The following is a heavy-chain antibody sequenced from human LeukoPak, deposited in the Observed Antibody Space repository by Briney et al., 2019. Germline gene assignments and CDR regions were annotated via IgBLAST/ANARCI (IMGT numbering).Heavy chain of an antibody. CDR2: IYHSGST. CDR1: GGSISSSNW. D-gene: IGHD2-21*02. J-gene: IGHJ3*02. V-gene: IGHV4-4*02. CDR3: ARGLVVVVTVDAFDI. Sequence: SGTLSLTCAVSGGSISSSNWWSWVRQPPGKGLEWIGEIYHSGSTNYNPSLKSRVTISVDTSKNQFSLKLSSVTAADTAVYYCARGLVVVVTVDAFDIWGQGTIVTVSS.